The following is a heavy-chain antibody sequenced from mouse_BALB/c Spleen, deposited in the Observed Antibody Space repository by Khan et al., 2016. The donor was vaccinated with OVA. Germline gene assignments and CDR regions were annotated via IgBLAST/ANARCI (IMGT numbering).Heavy chain of an antibody. Sequence: QVQLQQSGAELVRPGASVKLSCKTSGYIFTSYWIHWVKQRSGKGLEWIARIYPVHDNTYYTEKLKDKATLTADKSSSTAYLQLSSVKSADASVYFCARAASWYYFDYWGQGTTLTVSS. V-gene: IGHV1-76*01. CDR1: GYIFTSYW. CDR2: IYPVHDNT. CDR3: ARAASWYYFDY. J-gene: IGHJ2*01.